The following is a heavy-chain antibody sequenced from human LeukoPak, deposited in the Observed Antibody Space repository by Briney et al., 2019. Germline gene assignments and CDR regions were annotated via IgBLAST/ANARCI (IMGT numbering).Heavy chain of an antibody. CDR1: GFTFSSYA. CDR2: ISYDGSNK. Sequence: PGRSLRLSCAASGFTFSSYAMHWVRQAPGKGLEWVAVISYDGSNKYYADSVKGRFTISRDNSKNTLYLQMNSLRAEDTAVYYCAKDLYVLALDYWGQGTLVTVSS. D-gene: IGHD2-2*02. J-gene: IGHJ4*02. CDR3: AKDLYVLALDY. V-gene: IGHV3-30-3*01.